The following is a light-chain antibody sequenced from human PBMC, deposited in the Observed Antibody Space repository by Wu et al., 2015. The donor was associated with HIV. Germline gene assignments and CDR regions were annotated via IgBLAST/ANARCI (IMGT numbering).Light chain of an antibody. V-gene: IGKV1-5*03. CDR3: QQYNSYSVT. Sequence: DIQMTQSPSSLSASVGDRVTITCRASQSINTWLAWYQQKPGKAPKLLIYKASSLGSGVPSRFSGSGSGTEFTLTISSLQPDDFATYYCQQYNSYSVTFGGGTKVEIK. CDR2: KAS. CDR1: QSINTW. J-gene: IGKJ4*01.